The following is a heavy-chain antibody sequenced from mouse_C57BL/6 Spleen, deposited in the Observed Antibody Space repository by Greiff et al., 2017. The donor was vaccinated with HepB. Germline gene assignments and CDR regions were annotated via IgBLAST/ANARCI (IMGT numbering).Heavy chain of an antibody. J-gene: IGHJ4*01. D-gene: IGHD1-1*01. Sequence: QVQLQQPGAELVRPGSSVKLSCKASGYTFTSYWMDWVKQRPGQGLEWIGNIYPSDSETHYNQKFKDKATLTVDKSSSTAYMQLSSLTSEDSAVYYCARGSYGSPYYYAMDYWGQGTSVTVSS. CDR2: IYPSDSET. V-gene: IGHV1-61*01. CDR1: GYTFTSYW. CDR3: ARGSYGSPYYYAMDY.